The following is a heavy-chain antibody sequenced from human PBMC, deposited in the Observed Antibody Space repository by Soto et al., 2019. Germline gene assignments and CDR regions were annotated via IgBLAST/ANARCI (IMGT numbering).Heavy chain of an antibody. CDR1: GYTFSSYW. J-gene: IGHJ4*02. D-gene: IGHD1-1*01. CDR2: IKQDGSEK. CDR3: ARDRDWNDGGYGY. V-gene: IGHV3-7*05. Sequence: EVQLVESGGGLVQPGGSLRLSCAASGYTFSSYWMSWVRQAPGKGLEWVANIKQDGSEKYYVDSVKGRFTISRDNAKNSLYLQMNSLRAEDTAVYYCARDRDWNDGGYGYWGQGTLVTVSS.